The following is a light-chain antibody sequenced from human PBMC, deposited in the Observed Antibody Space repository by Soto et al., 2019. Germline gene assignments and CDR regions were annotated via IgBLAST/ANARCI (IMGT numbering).Light chain of an antibody. CDR2: NAS. V-gene: IGKV3-20*01. CDR1: QSVSDSY. Sequence: EIVLTQSPGTLSLSPGERATLSCRASQSVSDSYIAWFQQKPGQAPRLLIYNASGRATGIPDRISGSGSGTDFTLTINRLEPDDFAVYFCQQYGSSPYTFGQGTKLEIK. J-gene: IGKJ2*01. CDR3: QQYGSSPYT.